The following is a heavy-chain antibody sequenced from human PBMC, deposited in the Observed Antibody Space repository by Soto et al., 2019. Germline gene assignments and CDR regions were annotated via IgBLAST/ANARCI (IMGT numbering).Heavy chain of an antibody. D-gene: IGHD3-3*01. CDR3: ARGEEWLLLSLQGVFDQ. J-gene: IGHJ4*02. CDR1: GSSISSHW. CDR2: INQDGTKI. Sequence: PGGSLRLSCAASGSSISSHWMSWVRQAPGKGLEWVANINQDGTKIHYVDSVKGRFTISRDNAKNPLHLQLSSLRADDTAVYFCARGEEWLLLSLQGVFDQWGQGTLVTVSS. V-gene: IGHV3-7*03.